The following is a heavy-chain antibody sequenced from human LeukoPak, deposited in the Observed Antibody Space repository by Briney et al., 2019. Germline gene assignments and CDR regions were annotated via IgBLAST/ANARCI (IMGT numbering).Heavy chain of an antibody. CDR3: AKGAAGGSGSYYQKNWFDP. D-gene: IGHD3-10*01. Sequence: TGGSLRLSCAASGFTFSSYAMSWVRQAPGKGLEWVSAISGSGGSTYYADSVKGRFTISRDNSKNTLYLQMNSLGAEDTAVYYCAKGAAGGSGSYYQKNWFDPWGQGTLVTVSS. CDR1: GFTFSSYA. V-gene: IGHV3-23*01. CDR2: ISGSGGST. J-gene: IGHJ5*02.